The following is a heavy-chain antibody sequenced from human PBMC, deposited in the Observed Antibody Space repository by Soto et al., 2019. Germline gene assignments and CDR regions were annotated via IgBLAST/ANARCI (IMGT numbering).Heavy chain of an antibody. V-gene: IGHV4-34*01. Sequence: PXATLSLTFAVNGGCLSGYYWSGIRQSPGKGLEWIGEINHRGSSDYNPSLKSRVTISIDASKNHVTLELTSVTAADTAVYYCARSDNRNSLYGVDVWGQGTAVTVSS. J-gene: IGHJ6*02. CDR2: INHRGSS. D-gene: IGHD1-7*01. CDR3: ARSDNRNSLYGVDV. CDR1: GGCLSGYY.